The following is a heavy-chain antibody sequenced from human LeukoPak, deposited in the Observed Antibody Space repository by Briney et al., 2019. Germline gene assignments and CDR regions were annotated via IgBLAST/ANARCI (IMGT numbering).Heavy chain of an antibody. CDR1: GGSISTYY. CDR2: IYYSGST. J-gene: IGHJ4*01. CDR3: ARGGSYYGYFDY. D-gene: IGHD1-26*01. Sequence: PSGTLSLTCTVSGGSISTYYWSWIRQPPGKGLEWIAYIYYSGSTNYNPSLKSRVTISVDTSKNLFSLKLSSVTAADTAVYYCARGGSYYGYFDYWGHGALVTVSS. V-gene: IGHV4-59*01.